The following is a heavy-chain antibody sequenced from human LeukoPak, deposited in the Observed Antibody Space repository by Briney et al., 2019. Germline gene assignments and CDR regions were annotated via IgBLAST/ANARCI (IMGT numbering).Heavy chain of an antibody. V-gene: IGHV1-2*02. CDR3: ARRSIVANDY. CDR1: GYTFTVYY. CDR2: INPNSGGT. Sequence: GASVNVSCKGSGYTFTVYYMHLVRHGQAPGLGWMGWINPNSGGTNYAQKFQGRVTMTRDTSISTAYMELSRLRSDDTAVYYCARRSIVANDYWGQGTLVTVSS. D-gene: IGHD5-12*01. J-gene: IGHJ4*02.